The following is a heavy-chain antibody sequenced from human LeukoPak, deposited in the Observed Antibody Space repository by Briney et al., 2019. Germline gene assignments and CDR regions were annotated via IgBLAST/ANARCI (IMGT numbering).Heavy chain of an antibody. CDR2: INHSGST. Sequence: SETLSLTCAVYGGSFSGYYWSWIRQPPGKGLEWIGEINHSGSTNYNPSLKSRVTISVDTSKNQFSLKLSSVTAADTAVYYCARGLIYYYGSGSYYTGTWFDPWGQGTLVTVSS. D-gene: IGHD3-10*01. CDR1: GGSFSGYY. V-gene: IGHV4-34*01. J-gene: IGHJ5*02. CDR3: ARGLIYYYGSGSYYTGTWFDP.